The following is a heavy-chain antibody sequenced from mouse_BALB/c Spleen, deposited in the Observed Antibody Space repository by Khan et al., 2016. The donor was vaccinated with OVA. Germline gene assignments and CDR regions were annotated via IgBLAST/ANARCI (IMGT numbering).Heavy chain of an antibody. D-gene: IGHD2-14*01. V-gene: IGHV2-6-4*01. CDR3: ARAYYRYDSYYAMDY. CDR2: ILGGGDT. Sequence: VELVESGPGLVAPSQSLSITCTVSGFSFSRYNIHWVRQPPGKGLEWLGMILGGGDTDYNSTLKSRLSIIKDNSKSQVFLKMNRLQSDDTAMYYCARAYYRYDSYYAMDYWGQGTSVTVSS. J-gene: IGHJ4*01. CDR1: GFSFSRYN.